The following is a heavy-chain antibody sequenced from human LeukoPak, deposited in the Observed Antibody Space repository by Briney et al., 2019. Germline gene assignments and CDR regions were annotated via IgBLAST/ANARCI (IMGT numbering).Heavy chain of an antibody. J-gene: IGHJ4*02. Sequence: PGGSLRLSCAASGVTFSRYWMHWVRQPPGKGLVWVSRIKNDGSSTTYAHSVKGRFTISRDNAKNTLYLQMNSLRVEDTAVYYCVREPYCSGGGCYTSGFDCWGQGTLVTVSS. CDR2: IKNDGSST. D-gene: IGHD2-15*01. CDR1: GVTFSRYW. V-gene: IGHV3-74*01. CDR3: VREPYCSGGGCYTSGFDC.